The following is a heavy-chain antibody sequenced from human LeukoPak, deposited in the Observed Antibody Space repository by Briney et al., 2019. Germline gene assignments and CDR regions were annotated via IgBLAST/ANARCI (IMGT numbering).Heavy chain of an antibody. J-gene: IGHJ4*02. CDR3: ARDGGSITGTTGLFDY. CDR2: ISSGSSYI. CDR1: GFTFSFYN. D-gene: IGHD1-7*01. Sequence: GGSLRLSCAASGFTFSFYNMNWVRQAPGKGLEWVSSISSGSSYIYYADSVKGRFTISRDNAKNSLYLQMNSLRAEDTAVYYCARDGGSITGTTGLFDYWGQGTLVTVSS. V-gene: IGHV3-21*01.